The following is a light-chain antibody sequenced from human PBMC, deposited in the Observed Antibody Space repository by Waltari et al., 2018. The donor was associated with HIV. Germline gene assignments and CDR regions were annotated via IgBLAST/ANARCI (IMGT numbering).Light chain of an antibody. J-gene: IGLJ2*01. CDR3: AAWDDSLDGVV. CDR2: TNN. Sequence: QSVLTQPPSASGTPGQRVTISCSGSSSNSGSNAVNWTQQLPRTAPQLLIYTNNLRPSGVPDRFSGSKSGTSASLAISGLQSEDEADYYCAAWDDSLDGVVFGGGTKLTVL. CDR1: SSNSGSNA. V-gene: IGLV1-44*01.